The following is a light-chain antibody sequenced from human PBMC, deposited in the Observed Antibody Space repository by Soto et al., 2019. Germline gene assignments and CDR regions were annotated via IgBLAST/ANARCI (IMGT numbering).Light chain of an antibody. J-gene: IGKJ4*01. V-gene: IGKV3-15*01. Sequence: MTQSSSTLSASVGDRVTITCRASQSISSWLAWYQQKPGQAPRLLIYGASTRATGIPARFSGSGSGTEFTLTISSLQSEDFAVYYCQQYNDWPLTFGGGTKVDIK. CDR3: QQYNDWPLT. CDR1: QSISSW. CDR2: GAS.